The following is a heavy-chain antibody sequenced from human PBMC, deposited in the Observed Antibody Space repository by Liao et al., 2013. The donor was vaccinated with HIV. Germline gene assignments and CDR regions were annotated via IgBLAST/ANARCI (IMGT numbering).Heavy chain of an antibody. V-gene: IGHV4-30-4*08. CDR3: ARERIEVRNAFDI. CDR1: GGSISSSSYY. CDR2: IYYSGST. J-gene: IGHJ3*02. D-gene: IGHD3-10*01. Sequence: QLQLQESGPGLVKPSETLSLTCTVSGGSISSSSYYWGWIRQPPGKGLEWIGHIYYSGSTYYNPSLKSRVTISVDTSKNQFSLKLNSVTAADTAVYYCARERIEVRNAFDIWGQGTMVTVSS.